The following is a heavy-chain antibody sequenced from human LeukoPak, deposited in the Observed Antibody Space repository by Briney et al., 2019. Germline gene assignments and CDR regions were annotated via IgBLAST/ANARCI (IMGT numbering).Heavy chain of an antibody. CDR3: ARSSWYLLDY. Sequence: SETLSLTCAVYGGSFSGYYWSWIRQPPGKGLEWIGEINHSGSTNYNPSLKSRVTISVDTSKNQFSLKLSSVTAADTAVYYCARSSWYLLDYWGQGTLVTVSS. CDR2: INHSGST. D-gene: IGHD6-13*01. J-gene: IGHJ4*02. V-gene: IGHV4-34*01. CDR1: GGSFSGYY.